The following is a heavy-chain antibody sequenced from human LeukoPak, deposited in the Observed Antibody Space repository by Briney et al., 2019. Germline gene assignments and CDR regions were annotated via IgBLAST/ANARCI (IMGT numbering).Heavy chain of an antibody. V-gene: IGHV1-18*01. CDR1: GYTFNSYG. CDR2: ITAYNGNT. J-gene: IGHJ4*02. D-gene: IGHD2-8*01. Sequence: ASVKVSRKASGYTFNSYGISWVRQAPGQGLEWMGWITAYNGNTNYAQKFQGRVTMTTDTSTSTAYMELRSLRSDDTAIYYCARDDGLVYVKFVDYWGQGILVTVSS. CDR3: ARDDGLVYVKFVDY.